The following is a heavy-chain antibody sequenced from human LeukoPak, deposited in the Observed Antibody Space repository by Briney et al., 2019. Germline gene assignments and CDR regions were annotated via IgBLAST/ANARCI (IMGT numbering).Heavy chain of an antibody. V-gene: IGHV4-59*01. CDR3: ARARYSSSWYWFDP. D-gene: IGHD6-13*01. CDR1: GGSISTYY. J-gene: IGHJ5*02. CDR2: IYYSGST. Sequence: SETLSLTCTVSGGSISTYYWTWVRQPPGKGLEWIGYIYYSGSTNYNPSLKSRVTISVDTSKNQFSLKLSSVTAADTAVYYCARARYSSSWYWFDPWGQGTLVTVSS.